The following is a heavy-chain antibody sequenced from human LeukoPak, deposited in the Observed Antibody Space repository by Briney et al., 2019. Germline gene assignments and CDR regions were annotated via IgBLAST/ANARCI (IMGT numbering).Heavy chain of an antibody. CDR2: TQYDGSNK. Sequence: GGSLRLSCVASGFTFSSYGMHWVRQAPGKGLEWVVYTQYDGSNKQYADSVKGRFSISRDSSKNILYLQMNSLRAEDTAVYYCAKDRCSNGIGCYYYYMDVWGKGTTVTISS. J-gene: IGHJ6*03. D-gene: IGHD2-8*01. V-gene: IGHV3-30*02. CDR3: AKDRCSNGIGCYYYYMDV. CDR1: GFTFSSYG.